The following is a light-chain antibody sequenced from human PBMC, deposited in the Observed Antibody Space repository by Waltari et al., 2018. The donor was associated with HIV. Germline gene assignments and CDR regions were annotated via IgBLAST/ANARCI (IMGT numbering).Light chain of an antibody. Sequence: SYELAQPPSVSVSPGQTARIPCSGDALPKQYAYWYQQKPGQAPVLMIYKDTERPSGIPGRFSGTSSGTTVTLTISGVQAEDEADYYCQSADTNAYVVFGGGTKLTVL. J-gene: IGLJ2*01. V-gene: IGLV3-25*03. CDR1: ALPKQY. CDR3: QSADTNAYVV. CDR2: KDT.